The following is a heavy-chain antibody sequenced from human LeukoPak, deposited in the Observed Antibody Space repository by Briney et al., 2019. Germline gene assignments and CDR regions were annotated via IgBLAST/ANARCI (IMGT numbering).Heavy chain of an antibody. D-gene: IGHD3-10*01. Sequence: ASVKVSCKPSGFTLSGYYIHWVRQAPGQGLEWMGVINPSGGSTTHAQRFQDRVTMTTDTSTGTVYMQVSSLRYDDSAVYYCARAQRSGELWELHHSYMDVWGKGTTVTVS. CDR1: GFTLSGYY. J-gene: IGHJ6*03. CDR3: ARAQRSGELWELHHSYMDV. V-gene: IGHV1-46*01. CDR2: INPSGGST.